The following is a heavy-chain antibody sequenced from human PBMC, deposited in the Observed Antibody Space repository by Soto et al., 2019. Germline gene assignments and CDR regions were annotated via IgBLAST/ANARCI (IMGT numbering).Heavy chain of an antibody. J-gene: IGHJ4*02. V-gene: IGHV6-1*01. CDR2: TYYRSKWYN. CDR1: GDSVSSNSAA. CDR3: ATIDPGGSGGGGDY. Sequence: SQTLSLTCAISGDSVSSNSAAWNWIRQSPSRGLEWLGRTYYRSKWYNDYAVSVRSRITINPDTSKNHFSLQLNSVTPEDTAVYYCATIDPGGSGGGGDYWGQGTLVTVSS. D-gene: IGHD6-19*01.